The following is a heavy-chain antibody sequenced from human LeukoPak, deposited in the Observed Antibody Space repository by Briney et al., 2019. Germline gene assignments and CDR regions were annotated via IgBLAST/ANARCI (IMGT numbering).Heavy chain of an antibody. V-gene: IGHV3-48*03. D-gene: IGHD1-7*01. CDR1: GFTFSSYE. CDR2: ISSSGSTI. J-gene: IGHJ6*02. Sequence: GGSLRLSCAASGFTFSSYEMNWVRQDPGKGLEWVSYISSSGSTIYYADSVKGRFTISRDNAKNSLYLQMNSLRAEDTAVYYCAREKTGTWVFSYYYGMDVWGQGTTVTVSS. CDR3: AREKTGTWVFSYYYGMDV.